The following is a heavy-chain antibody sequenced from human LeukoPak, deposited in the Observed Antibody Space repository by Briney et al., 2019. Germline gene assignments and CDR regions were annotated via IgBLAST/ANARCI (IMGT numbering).Heavy chain of an antibody. CDR3: ARDQGGSYPADFDY. CDR2: INPNSGGT. D-gene: IGHD1-26*01. CDR1: GYTFTGYY. Sequence: ASVKVSCKASGYTFTGYYMHWVRQAPGQGLEWMGWINPNSGGTNYAQKFQGRVTMTRDTSISTACMELSRLRSDDTAVYYCARDQGGSYPADFDYWGQGTLVTVSS. J-gene: IGHJ4*02. V-gene: IGHV1-2*02.